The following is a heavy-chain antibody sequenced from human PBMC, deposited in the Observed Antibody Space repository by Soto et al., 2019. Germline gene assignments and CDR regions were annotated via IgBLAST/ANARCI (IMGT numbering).Heavy chain of an antibody. CDR2: IWYDGSNK. D-gene: IGHD4-17*01. V-gene: IGHV3-33*01. Sequence: GGSLSLSCAASGFTFSSYGMHWVRQAPGKGLEWVAVIWYDGSNKYYADSLKGRFTISRDNSKNTLYLQLNSLRAEDTAVYYCVRDLRHDYGDYGDYYYYYGMDVWGQGTTVTVSS. CDR1: GFTFSSYG. CDR3: VRDLRHDYGDYGDYYYYYGMDV. J-gene: IGHJ6*02.